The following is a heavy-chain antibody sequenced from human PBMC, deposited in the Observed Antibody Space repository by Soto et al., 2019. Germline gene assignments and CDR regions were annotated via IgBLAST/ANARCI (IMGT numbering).Heavy chain of an antibody. V-gene: IGHV1-46*01. CDR3: AGLYHYDSSGYYDY. CDR2: INPSGGRT. CDR1: GNSFTTYY. D-gene: IGHD3-22*01. Sequence: QVQLVQSGAEVKKPGASVKVSCKASGNSFTTYYMHWVRQAPGQGLEWMGIINPSGGRTTYAQKFQGRVTMTRDTSMSTFHMELSSLTSEDTAVYYCAGLYHYDSSGYYDYWGQGTLVTVSS. J-gene: IGHJ4*02.